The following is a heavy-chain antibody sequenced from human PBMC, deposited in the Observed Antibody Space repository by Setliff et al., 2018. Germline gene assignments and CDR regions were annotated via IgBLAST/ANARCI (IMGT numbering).Heavy chain of an antibody. CDR2: IYYSGTT. D-gene: IGHD1-1*01. CDR1: GDSISSSRYY. V-gene: IGHV4-39*01. Sequence: SETLSLTCTVSGDSISSSRYYWAWIRQPPGKGLEWIGNIYYSGTTYSNPSLKSRVTMSVDTSKNQFSLRLNSVTASDAAVYYCATTGTYRYFDYWGQGTLVTVSS. CDR3: ATTGTYRYFDY. J-gene: IGHJ4*02.